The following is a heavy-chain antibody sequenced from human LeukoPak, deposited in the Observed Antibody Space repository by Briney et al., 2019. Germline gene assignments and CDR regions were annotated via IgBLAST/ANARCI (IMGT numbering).Heavy chain of an antibody. J-gene: IGHJ5*02. CDR2: FDPEDGET. CDR1: GYTLTELS. CDR3: ATQQAEGTTGTTFWFDP. D-gene: IGHD1-1*01. Sequence: ASVKVSCKVSGYTLTELSMHWVRQAPGKGLEWMGGFDPEDGETIYAQKFRGRVTMTEDTSTDTAYMELSSLRSEDTAVYYCATQQAEGTTGTTFWFDPWGQGTLVTVSS. V-gene: IGHV1-24*01.